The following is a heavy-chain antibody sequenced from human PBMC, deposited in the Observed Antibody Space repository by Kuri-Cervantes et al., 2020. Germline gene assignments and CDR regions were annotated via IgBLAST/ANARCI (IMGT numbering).Heavy chain of an antibody. V-gene: IGHV3-15*01. CDR2: IKSKTDAVTK. J-gene: IGHJ3*02. D-gene: IGHD2-15*01. Sequence: GASLRLSCAASGFTFSTACMSWVRQAPGKGLEWVVRIKSKTDAVTKDYAATVKGRFTISRDDSKNTLYLQMNSLKTEDTAVYYCTSRVYCSGGSCPNDAFDIWGQGTMVTVSS. CDR1: GFTFSTAC. CDR3: TSRVYCSGGSCPNDAFDI.